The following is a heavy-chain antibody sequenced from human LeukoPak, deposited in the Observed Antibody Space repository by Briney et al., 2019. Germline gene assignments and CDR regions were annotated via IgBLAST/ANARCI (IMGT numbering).Heavy chain of an antibody. J-gene: IGHJ6*03. Sequence: GRSLRLSCAASGFTFDDYAMHWVRQAPGKGLEWVSGISWNSDSIGYADSVKGRFTISRDNAKNSLYLQMNSLRAEDTAVYYCARPAHYDFWSGYLDYYYMDVWGKRTTVTVSS. D-gene: IGHD3-3*01. CDR1: GFTFDDYA. CDR2: ISWNSDSI. CDR3: ARPAHYDFWSGYLDYYYMDV. V-gene: IGHV3-9*01.